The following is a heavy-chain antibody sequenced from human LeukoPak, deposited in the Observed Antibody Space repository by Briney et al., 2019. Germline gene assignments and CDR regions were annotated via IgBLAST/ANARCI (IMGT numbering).Heavy chain of an antibody. CDR1: GYSFTSYW. CDR2: IYPGDSDT. J-gene: IGHJ4*02. V-gene: IGHV5-51*01. D-gene: IGHD2-2*01. CDR3: ASSPFRYYSRSPEFGY. Sequence: GESLKISCKGSGYSFTSYWIGWVRQMPGKGLEWMGIIYPGDSDTKYSPSFQGQVTISADKSISTAYLQWSSLKASDTAMYYCASSPFRYYSRSPEFGYWGQGTLVTVSS.